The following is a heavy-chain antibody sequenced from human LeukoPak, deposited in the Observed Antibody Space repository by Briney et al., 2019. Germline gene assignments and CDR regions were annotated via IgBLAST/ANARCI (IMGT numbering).Heavy chain of an antibody. CDR2: ISGSGGGT. Sequence: PGGSLRLSCAASGFTFNTYAMRWVRQAPGKGLEWVSGISGSGGGTYYADSVKGRFTISRDNSKSTLYLQMNSLRVEDTAVYYCAKMGGRISAAVDNWGQGTLVTVS. V-gene: IGHV3-23*01. CDR1: GFTFNTYA. D-gene: IGHD2-2*01. CDR3: AKMGGRISAAVDN. J-gene: IGHJ4*02.